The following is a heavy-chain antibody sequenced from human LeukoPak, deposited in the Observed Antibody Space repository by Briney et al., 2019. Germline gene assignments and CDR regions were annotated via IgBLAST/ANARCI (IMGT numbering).Heavy chain of an antibody. CDR1: GFTFSAYA. Sequence: GGSLRLSCAASGFTFSAYAMSWIRQAPEKGLEWVSTIRGSGGNMYYADSVKGRFTISRDNSRNTLYLQMNGLRAEDTAVYYCARDFDYVWGRYRLWYFDLWGRGTLVTVSS. D-gene: IGHD3-16*02. V-gene: IGHV3-23*01. J-gene: IGHJ2*01. CDR2: IRGSGGNM. CDR3: ARDFDYVWGRYRLWYFDL.